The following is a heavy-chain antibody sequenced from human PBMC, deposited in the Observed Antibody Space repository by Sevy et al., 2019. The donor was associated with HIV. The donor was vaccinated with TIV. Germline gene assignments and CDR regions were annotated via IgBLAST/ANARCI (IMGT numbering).Heavy chain of an antibody. Sequence: ASVKVSCKASGGTFSSYAISWVRQAPGQGLEWMGGIIPIFGTANYAQKFQGRVTITADESTRTAYMELSSLRSEDTAVYYCARVFPRPYYDSSGYYYEWFDPWGQGTLVTVSS. D-gene: IGHD3-22*01. J-gene: IGHJ5*02. CDR3: ARVFPRPYYDSSGYYYEWFDP. CDR2: IIPIFGTA. V-gene: IGHV1-69*13. CDR1: GGTFSSYA.